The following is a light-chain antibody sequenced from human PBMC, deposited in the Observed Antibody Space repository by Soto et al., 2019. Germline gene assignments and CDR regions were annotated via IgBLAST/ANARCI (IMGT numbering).Light chain of an antibody. V-gene: IGLV2-11*01. CDR2: DVS. CDR1: SSDVGAYNY. CDR3: CSYTNSAYV. J-gene: IGLJ1*01. Sequence: QSALTQPRSVSGSPGQSVTISCTGTSSDVGAYNYVSWYQQHPAKAPNHMIYDVSKRPSGVPDRFSGSKSGNTASLTISGLQAEDEGDYYCCSYTNSAYVFGTGTKLTVL.